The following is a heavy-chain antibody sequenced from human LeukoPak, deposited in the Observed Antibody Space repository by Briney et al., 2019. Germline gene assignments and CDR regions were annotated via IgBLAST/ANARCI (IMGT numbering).Heavy chain of an antibody. CDR1: GGSISSYF. J-gene: IGHJ2*01. CDR3: ARKSFRGGFNGYNFWNFNP. Sequence: PSETLSLTCTVSGGSISSYFWSWLRQPPGKRLEWIGYISYSGSTDYNPSLKSRVTLSVDTSKNRLSLKLSSVTAADTAVYYCARKSFRGGFNGYNFWNFNPWGRGTLVTVSS. D-gene: IGHD5-12*01. V-gene: IGHV4-59*08. CDR2: ISYSGST.